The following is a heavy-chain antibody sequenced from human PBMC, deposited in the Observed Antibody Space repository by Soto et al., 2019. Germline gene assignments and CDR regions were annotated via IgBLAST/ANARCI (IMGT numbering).Heavy chain of an antibody. Sequence: PGESLKISCAASGFSFRDYFMSWLRQAPGKGLEWVSYIGPYGNSIYYADSVEGRFTISRDDATKSLHLHMNSLRTDDTAVYYCARDDHTYGVYWGQGTPVTVSS. D-gene: IGHD2-21*01. J-gene: IGHJ4*02. V-gene: IGHV3-11*01. CDR3: ARDDHTYGVY. CDR2: IGPYGNSI. CDR1: GFSFRDYF.